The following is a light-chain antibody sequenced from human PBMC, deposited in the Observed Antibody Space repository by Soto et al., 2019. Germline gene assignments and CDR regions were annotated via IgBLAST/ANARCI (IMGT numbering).Light chain of an antibody. Sequence: EIVLTQSPGTLSLSPGARATLSCRASRNINGNYLGWYQLKRGQAPRLLIYGTSTRATGIPDRFSGSGSRTDFTLTISSLEPEDSAVYYCLHRSNWPTFGQGTKVDIK. CDR1: RNINGNY. CDR2: GTS. V-gene: IGKV3D-20*02. J-gene: IGKJ1*01. CDR3: LHRSNWPT.